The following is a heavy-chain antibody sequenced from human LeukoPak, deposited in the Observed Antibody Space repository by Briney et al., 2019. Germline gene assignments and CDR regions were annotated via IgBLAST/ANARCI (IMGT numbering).Heavy chain of an antibody. Sequence: GASVKVSCKASGGTFSSYAISWVRQAPGQGLEWMGRIIPILGIANYAQKFQGRVTITADKSTSTAYMELSSLRSEDTAVYYCASGWFGEAWFDPWGQGTLVTVSS. D-gene: IGHD3-10*01. CDR1: GGTFSSYA. CDR2: IIPILGIA. CDR3: ASGWFGEAWFDP. J-gene: IGHJ5*02. V-gene: IGHV1-69*04.